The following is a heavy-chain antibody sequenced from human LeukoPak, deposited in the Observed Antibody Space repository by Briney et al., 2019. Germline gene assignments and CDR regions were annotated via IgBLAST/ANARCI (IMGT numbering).Heavy chain of an antibody. CDR1: GYTFTGYY. CDR2: INPNSGGT. J-gene: IGHJ4*02. V-gene: IGHV1-2*02. CDR3: ARRSATTSYTHYDY. Sequence: ASVKVSCKASGYTFTGYYMHWVRQAPGQGLEWMGWINPNSGGTNYAQKFQGRVTMTRDTSISTAYMELSRLRSDDTAVYYCARRSATTSYTHYDYWGQGTLVTVSS. D-gene: IGHD2-2*02.